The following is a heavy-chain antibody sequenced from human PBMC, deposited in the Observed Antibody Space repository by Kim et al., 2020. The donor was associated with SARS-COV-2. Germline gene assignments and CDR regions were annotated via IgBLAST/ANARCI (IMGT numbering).Heavy chain of an antibody. CDR2: IKQDGSEK. Sequence: GGSLRLSCAASGFTFSSYWMSWVRQAPGKGLEWVANIKQDGSEKYYVDSVKGRFTISRDNAKNSLYLQMNSLRAEDTAVYYCARDNTPVDNYYGMDVWGQGTTVTVSS. CDR3: ARDNTPVDNYYGMDV. J-gene: IGHJ6*02. D-gene: IGHD5-12*01. V-gene: IGHV3-7*03. CDR1: GFTFSSYW.